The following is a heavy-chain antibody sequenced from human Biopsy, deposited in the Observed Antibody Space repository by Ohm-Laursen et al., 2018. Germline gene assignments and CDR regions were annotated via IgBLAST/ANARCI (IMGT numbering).Heavy chain of an antibody. J-gene: IGHJ4*02. CDR2: IIPMFGTA. V-gene: IGHV1-69*13. CDR3: ARGPHSGSHSCFDY. D-gene: IGHD1-26*01. Sequence: SVRVSCNAPGGTLSNYGVNWVRQAPGQGLEWMGGIIPMFGTANYAQMFQGRVTISADESTSTSYVELSSLTTEDTAIYYCARGPHSGSHSCFDYWGRGTLVTVSS. CDR1: GGTLSNYG.